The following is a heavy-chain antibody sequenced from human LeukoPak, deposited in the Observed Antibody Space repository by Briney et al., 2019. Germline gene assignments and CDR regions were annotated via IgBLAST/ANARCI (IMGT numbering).Heavy chain of an antibody. V-gene: IGHV3-21*01. D-gene: IGHD3-22*01. CDR2: ISSSSSYI. CDR1: GFTFSSYS. Sequence: GGSLRLSCAASGFTFSSYSMNWVRQAPGKGLEWVSSISSSSSYIYYADSVKGRFTISRDNAKNSLYLQMNSLRAEVTAVYYRARGLIPSLGGRYCYYYMDVWGKGTTVTVSS. CDR3: ARGLIPSLGGRYCYYYMDV. J-gene: IGHJ6*03.